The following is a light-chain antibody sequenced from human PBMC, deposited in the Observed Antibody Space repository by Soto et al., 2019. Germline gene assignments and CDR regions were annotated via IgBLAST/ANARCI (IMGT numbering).Light chain of an antibody. V-gene: IGLV2-8*01. CDR3: SSYASSNTDVV. Sequence: QSALTQPPSASGSPGQSVTISCTGTSSDVGGYNYVSWYQQHPGKATKLMIYEVSKRPSGVPDRFSGSKSGNTASLTVSGLQAEDEVDYYCSSYASSNTDVVFGGGTKLTVL. CDR1: SSDVGGYNY. CDR2: EVS. J-gene: IGLJ2*01.